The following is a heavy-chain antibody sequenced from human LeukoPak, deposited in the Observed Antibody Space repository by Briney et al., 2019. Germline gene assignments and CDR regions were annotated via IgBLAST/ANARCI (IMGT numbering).Heavy chain of an antibody. V-gene: IGHV3-48*01. D-gene: IGHD5-18*01. CDR1: GFTFSSYS. CDR3: ARVHSYGFSYYFYYMDV. CDR2: ISSSSSTI. J-gene: IGHJ6*03. Sequence: GGSLRLSCAASGFTFSSYSMNWVRQAPGKGLEWVSYISSSSSTIYYADSVKGRFTISRDNAKNSLFLQMNSLRAEDTAVYYCARVHSYGFSYYFYYMDVWGKGTTVTVSS.